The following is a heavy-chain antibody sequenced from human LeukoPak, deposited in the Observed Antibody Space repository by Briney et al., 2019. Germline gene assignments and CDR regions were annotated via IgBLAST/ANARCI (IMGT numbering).Heavy chain of an antibody. CDR1: GFTFSSYS. CDR2: ISSSSSTI. D-gene: IGHD3-10*01. J-gene: IGHJ4*02. CDR3: AKDSNYGSDYYFDY. V-gene: IGHV3-48*01. Sequence: PGGSLRLSCAASGFTFSSYSMNWVRQAPGKGLEWVSYISSSSSTIYYADSVKGRFTISRDNSKNTLYLQMSSLRAEDTALYYCAKDSNYGSDYYFDYWGQGTLVTVSS.